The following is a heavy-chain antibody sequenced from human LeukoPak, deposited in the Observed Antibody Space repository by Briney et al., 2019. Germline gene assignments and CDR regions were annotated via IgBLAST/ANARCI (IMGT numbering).Heavy chain of an antibody. CDR3: ARDEGQEMVRGRIGVDY. J-gene: IGHJ4*02. V-gene: IGHV1-2*02. D-gene: IGHD3-10*01. CDR2: INPNSGGT. Sequence: ASVKVSCTASGYTFTSYGISWVRQAPGQGLEWMGWINPNSGGTNYAQKFQGRVTMTRDTSISTAYMELSRLRSDDTAVYYCARDEGQEMVRGRIGVDYWGQGTLVTVSS. CDR1: GYTFTSYG.